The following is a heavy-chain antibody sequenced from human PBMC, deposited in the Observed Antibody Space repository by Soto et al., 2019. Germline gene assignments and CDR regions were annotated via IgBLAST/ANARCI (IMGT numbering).Heavy chain of an antibody. Sequence: EVQLAESGGGLAQPGGSLRLSCAASGFTLSGYAMDWVRQAPGKGLEYVSGISSNGVGTYYANSVQGRFTISRDNSKNTVDLQMASPRPEDMAVYYCARRARPDFYYMDVWGKGTTVTVSS. D-gene: IGHD6-6*01. J-gene: IGHJ6*03. CDR2: ISSNGVGT. V-gene: IGHV3-64*01. CDR1: GFTLSGYA. CDR3: ARRARPDFYYMDV.